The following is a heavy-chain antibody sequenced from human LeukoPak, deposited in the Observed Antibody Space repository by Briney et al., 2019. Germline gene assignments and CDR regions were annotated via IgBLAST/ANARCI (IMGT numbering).Heavy chain of an antibody. V-gene: IGHV3-33*08. CDR2: IWYDGSNK. J-gene: IGHJ5*02. Sequence: GGSLRLSCAASGFTFSSCAMSWVRQAPGKGLEWVAVIWYDGSNKYYADSVKGRFTISRDNPKNTLYLQMNSLRAEGTAVYYCARDVGSSGLSSWGQGILVTVSS. CDR1: GFTFSSCA. CDR3: ARDVGSSGLSS. D-gene: IGHD6-19*01.